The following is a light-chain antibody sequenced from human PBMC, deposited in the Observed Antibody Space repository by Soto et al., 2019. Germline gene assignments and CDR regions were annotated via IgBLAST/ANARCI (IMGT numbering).Light chain of an antibody. J-gene: IGLJ2*01. CDR1: TSNIGDNY. CDR3: GTWDSSLSAGV. V-gene: IGLV1-51*01. CDR2: DNN. Sequence: QTVLTQPPSVSAAPGQTVTISCSGSTSNIGDNYVSWYQQFPGSAPKLLIYDNNRRPSGIPDRFSGFKSGTSATLVITGLQTGDEADYFCGTWDSSLSAGVFGGGTKLTVL.